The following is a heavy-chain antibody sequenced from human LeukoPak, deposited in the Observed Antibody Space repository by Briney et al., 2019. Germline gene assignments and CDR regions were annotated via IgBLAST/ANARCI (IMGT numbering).Heavy chain of an antibody. V-gene: IGHV1-69*05. J-gene: IGHJ4*02. CDR2: IIPIFGTA. Sequence: GSSVKVSCKASGGTFSSYATSWVRQAPGQGLEWMGRIIPIFGTANYAQKFQGRVTMTTDESTSTAYMELSSLRSEDTAVYYCARADIRAIASSGWYGFDYWGQGTLVTVSS. CDR3: ARADIRAIASSGWYGFDY. D-gene: IGHD6-19*01. CDR1: GGTFSSYA.